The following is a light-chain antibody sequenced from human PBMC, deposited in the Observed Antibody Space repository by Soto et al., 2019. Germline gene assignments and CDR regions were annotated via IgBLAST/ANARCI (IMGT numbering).Light chain of an antibody. V-gene: IGKV1-9*01. J-gene: IGKJ5*01. CDR1: QGISNY. CDR3: QEVNSYPIT. Sequence: DIQLTQSPSFLSASVGDRVTITCRASQGISNYLAWYQQKAGKAPNLLIYAASTLQSGGPSRFSGSGSGTESKLTISSPQPEDLATYYCQEVNSYPITVGQGTRLEIK. CDR2: AAS.